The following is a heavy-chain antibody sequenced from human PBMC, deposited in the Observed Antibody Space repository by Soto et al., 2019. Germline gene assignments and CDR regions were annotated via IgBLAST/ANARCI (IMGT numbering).Heavy chain of an antibody. CDR3: ARVRAVAGKGHWFDP. CDR1: GYTFTSYG. V-gene: IGHV1-18*04. Sequence: GASVKVSCKASGYTFTSYGISWVRQAPGQGLEWMGWISAYNGNTNYAQKLQGRVTMTTDTSTSTAYMELRSLRSDDTAVYYCARVRAVAGKGHWFDPWGQGTLVTVSS. J-gene: IGHJ5*02. CDR2: ISAYNGNT. D-gene: IGHD6-19*01.